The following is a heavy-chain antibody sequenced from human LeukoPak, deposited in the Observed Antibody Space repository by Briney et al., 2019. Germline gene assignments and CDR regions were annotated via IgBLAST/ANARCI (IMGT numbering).Heavy chain of an antibody. D-gene: IGHD6-13*01. CDR3: ARAGYPGIAAAVNY. J-gene: IGHJ4*02. CDR2: IIPIFGTA. CDR1: GGTFSSYA. V-gene: IGHV1-69*05. Sequence: GASVKVSCKAPGGTFSSYAISWVRQAPGQGLEWMGGIIPIFGTANYAQKFQGRVTITTDESTSTAYMELSSLRSEDTAVYYCARAGYPGIAAAVNYWGQGTLVTVSS.